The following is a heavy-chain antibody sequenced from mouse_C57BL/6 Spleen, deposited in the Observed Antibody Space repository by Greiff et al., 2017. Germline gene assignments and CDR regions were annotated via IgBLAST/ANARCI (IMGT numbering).Heavy chain of an antibody. Sequence: QVQLKQPGAELVKPGASVKLSCKASGYTFTSYWMHWVKQRPGQGLEWIGMIHPNSGSTNYNEKFKSKATLTVDKSSSTAYMQLSSLTSEDSAVYYCARTYDYGGAMDYWGQGTSVTVSS. D-gene: IGHD2-4*01. CDR2: IHPNSGST. CDR3: ARTYDYGGAMDY. CDR1: GYTFTSYW. V-gene: IGHV1-64*01. J-gene: IGHJ4*01.